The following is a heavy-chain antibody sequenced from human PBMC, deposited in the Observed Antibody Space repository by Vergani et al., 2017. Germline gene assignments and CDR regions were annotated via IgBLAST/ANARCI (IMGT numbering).Heavy chain of an antibody. CDR1: GFTFSDYY. V-gene: IGHV3-11*05. D-gene: IGHD3-10*01. Sequence: QVQLVESGGGLVKPGGSLRLSCAASGFTFSDYYMSWIRQAPGKGLEWVSYISSSSSYTNYADSVKGRFTISRDNAKNSLYLQMNSLRSEDTAVYYCAGGTMVRGVPPDYWGQGTLVTVSS. J-gene: IGHJ4*02. CDR2: ISSSSSYT. CDR3: AGGTMVRGVPPDY.